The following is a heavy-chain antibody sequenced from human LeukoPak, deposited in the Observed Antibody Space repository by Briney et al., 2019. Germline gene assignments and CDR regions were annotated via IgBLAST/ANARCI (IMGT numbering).Heavy chain of an antibody. Sequence: ASVKVSCKASGGTFSSYAISWVRQAPGQGLEWMGGVIPIFGTANYAQKFQGRVTITADESTSTAYMELSSLRSEDTAVYCCARSRSAYYYDSSGYYSFDYWGQGTLVTVSS. CDR3: ARSRSAYYYDSSGYYSFDY. CDR1: GGTFSSYA. J-gene: IGHJ4*02. CDR2: VIPIFGTA. V-gene: IGHV1-69*13. D-gene: IGHD3-22*01.